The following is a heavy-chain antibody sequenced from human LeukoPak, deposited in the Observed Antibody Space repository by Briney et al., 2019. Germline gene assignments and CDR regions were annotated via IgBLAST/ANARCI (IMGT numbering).Heavy chain of an antibody. Sequence: GASVKVSCKASGYTFTSYGISWVRQAPGQGLEWMGWISAYNGNTNYAQKLPGRVTMTTDTSTSTAYMELRSLRSDDTAVYYCARASISLVVPAAKNWFDPWGQGTLVTVSS. D-gene: IGHD2-2*01. V-gene: IGHV1-18*04. CDR1: GYTFTSYG. CDR2: ISAYNGNT. CDR3: ARASISLVVPAAKNWFDP. J-gene: IGHJ5*02.